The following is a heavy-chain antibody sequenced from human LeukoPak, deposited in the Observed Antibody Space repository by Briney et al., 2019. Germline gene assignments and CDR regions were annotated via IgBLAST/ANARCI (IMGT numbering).Heavy chain of an antibody. J-gene: IGHJ4*02. D-gene: IGHD5-18*01. CDR1: GFTFSSYE. Sequence: GGSLRLSCAASGFTFSSYEMNWVRQAPGKGLEWVSYISSSGSTIYYADSVKGRFTISRDNAKNSLYLQMNSLRAEDTAVYYCARSMDTAMVFDSYGYSGYWGQGTLVTVSS. CDR2: ISSSGSTI. CDR3: ARSMDTAMVFDSYGYSGY. V-gene: IGHV3-48*03.